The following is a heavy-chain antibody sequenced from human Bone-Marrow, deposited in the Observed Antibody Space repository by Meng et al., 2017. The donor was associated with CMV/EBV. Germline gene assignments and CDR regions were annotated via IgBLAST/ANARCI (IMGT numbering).Heavy chain of an antibody. CDR3: ARSRKYYDILTGYRKHNYYFDY. Sequence: YYWREIRQPPGKGQEWIGEINNSGSTHYNPSLKSRVTISVDTAKNQFSLKLSSVTAADTAVYDCARSRKYYDILTGYRKHNYYFDYWGQGTLVTVSS. CDR1: YY. J-gene: IGHJ4*02. V-gene: IGHV4-34*01. CDR2: INNSGST. D-gene: IGHD3-9*01.